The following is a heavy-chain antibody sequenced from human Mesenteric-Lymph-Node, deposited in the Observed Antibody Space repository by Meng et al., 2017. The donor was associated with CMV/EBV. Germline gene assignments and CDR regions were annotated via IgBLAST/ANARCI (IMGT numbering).Heavy chain of an antibody. J-gene: IGHJ4*02. Sequence: TCAVSGESISSNNWWSWVRQPPGKGLEWVGEIYHHGNTNFNPSLKSRITMSVHQSKNPFSLKMPSLPSSDPAFSYCARLPRRSAYLDSWGQGTLVTVSS. CDR3: ARLPRRSAYLDS. CDR2: IYHHGNT. V-gene: IGHV4-4*02. CDR1: GESISSNNW.